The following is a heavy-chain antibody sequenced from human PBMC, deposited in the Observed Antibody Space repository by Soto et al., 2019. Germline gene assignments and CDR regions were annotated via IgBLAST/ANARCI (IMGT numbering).Heavy chain of an antibody. CDR1: GFSFSGKNY. Sequence: DVPLEESGGGLIQPGGSLRLSCAASGFSFSGKNYLTWVRQAPGKGLEWVSALYSSDGTYSADSVKGRFSVSRDNSKNTFYLQLHSLRPEDTALYFCATWLQREHAFDIWGLGTMVTVSS. D-gene: IGHD1-1*01. CDR2: LYSSDGT. CDR3: ATWLQREHAFDI. J-gene: IGHJ3*02. V-gene: IGHV3-53*01.